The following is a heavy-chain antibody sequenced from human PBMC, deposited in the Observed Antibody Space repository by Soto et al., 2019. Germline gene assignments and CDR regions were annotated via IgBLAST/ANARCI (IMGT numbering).Heavy chain of an antibody. J-gene: IGHJ4*02. CDR1: GFIFNRYA. CDR2: ISKDGSVQ. CDR3: ARSRSGAVPDSFGY. V-gene: IGHV3-30-3*01. D-gene: IGHD3-3*01. Sequence: QVQLVESGGRVVQPGRSLRPSCAASGFIFNRYAIHWVRQTPGKGLEWVAVISKDGSVQYYADSVRGRFIISRDKSKDTVYLEMNSLRAEDTAVFYCARSRSGAVPDSFGYWGQGTLVTVSS.